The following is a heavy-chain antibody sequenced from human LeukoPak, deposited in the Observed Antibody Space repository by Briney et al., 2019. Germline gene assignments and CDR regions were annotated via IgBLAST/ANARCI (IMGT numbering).Heavy chain of an antibody. Sequence: SETLSLTCTVSGGSIRSYYWNWIRQPAGKGLEWIGRVYLTGYTNYNPSLKSRVTMSVDTSKNQFSLRLSSVTAADTAVYYCARGLGVRGLPQDSYYNGMEAWGQGTTVTVPS. CDR1: GGSIRSYY. J-gene: IGHJ6*02. CDR2: VYLTGYT. CDR3: ARGLGVRGLPQDSYYNGMEA. D-gene: IGHD3-10*01. V-gene: IGHV4-4*07.